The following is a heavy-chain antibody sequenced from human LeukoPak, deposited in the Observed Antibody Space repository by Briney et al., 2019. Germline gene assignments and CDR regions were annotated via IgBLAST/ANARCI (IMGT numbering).Heavy chain of an antibody. CDR1: GYTLTELS. CDR3: ARAPPHYYDSDVPFDY. Sequence: ASVKVSCKVSGYTLTELSMHWVRQAPGKGLEWMGGFDPEDGETIYAQKFQGRVTMTTDASTSIAYMELRSLKSDDTAVYYCARAPPHYYDSDVPFDYWGQGTLVTVSS. D-gene: IGHD3-22*01. J-gene: IGHJ4*02. CDR2: FDPEDGET. V-gene: IGHV1-24*01.